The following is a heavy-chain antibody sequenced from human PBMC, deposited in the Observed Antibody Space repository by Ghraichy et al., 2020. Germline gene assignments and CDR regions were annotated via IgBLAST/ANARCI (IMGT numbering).Heavy chain of an antibody. CDR1: GGSISSYY. CDR2: IYYSGST. V-gene: IGHV4-59*01. J-gene: IGHJ2*01. Sequence: SETLSLTCTVSGGSISSYYWSWIRQPPGKGLEWIGYIYYSGSTNYNPSLKSRVTISVDTSKNQFSLKLSSVTAADTAVYYCARLPWGWELLTRNQNWYFDLWGRGTLVTVSS. CDR3: ARLPWGWELLTRNQNWYFDL. D-gene: IGHD1-26*01.